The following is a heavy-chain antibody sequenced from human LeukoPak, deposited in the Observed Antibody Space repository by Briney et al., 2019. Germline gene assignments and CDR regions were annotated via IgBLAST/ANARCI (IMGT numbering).Heavy chain of an antibody. J-gene: IGHJ3*02. Sequence: GGSLRLSCAASGFTFDDYGMSWVRQAPGKGLEWVSGINWNGGSTCYADSVKGRFTISRDNAKNSLYLQMNSLRPEDTAVYYCARGSWDAFDIWGRGTMVTVSS. V-gene: IGHV3-20*04. CDR2: INWNGGST. CDR3: ARGSWDAFDI. D-gene: IGHD6-13*01. CDR1: GFTFDDYG.